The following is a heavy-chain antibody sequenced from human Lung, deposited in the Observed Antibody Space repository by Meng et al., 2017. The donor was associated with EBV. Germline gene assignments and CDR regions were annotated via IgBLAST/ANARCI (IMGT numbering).Heavy chain of an antibody. Sequence: QVQPQQWGAGLLKPSGTLSLTCAVSGGSISSSNWWSWVRQPPGKGLEWIGEIYHSGSTNYNPSLKSRVTISVDKSKNQFSLKLSSVTAADTAVYYCASFPPPGKQWLVTDYWGQGTLVTVSS. D-gene: IGHD6-19*01. CDR2: IYHSGST. V-gene: IGHV4-4*02. CDR1: GGSISSSNW. J-gene: IGHJ4*02. CDR3: ASFPPPGKQWLVTDY.